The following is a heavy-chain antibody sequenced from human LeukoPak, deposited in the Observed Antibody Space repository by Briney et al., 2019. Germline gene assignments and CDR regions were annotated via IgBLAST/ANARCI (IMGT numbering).Heavy chain of an antibody. Sequence: ASVKVSCKASGGTFSSYAISWVRQAPGQGLEWMGGIIPIFGTANYAQKFQGRVTITADESTSTAYMELSSLRSEDTAVYYCARDRQSTFGGVIVTPYDAFDIWGQGTMVTVPS. D-gene: IGHD3-16*02. CDR3: ARDRQSTFGGVIVTPYDAFDI. CDR2: IIPIFGTA. CDR1: GGTFSSYA. J-gene: IGHJ3*02. V-gene: IGHV1-69*13.